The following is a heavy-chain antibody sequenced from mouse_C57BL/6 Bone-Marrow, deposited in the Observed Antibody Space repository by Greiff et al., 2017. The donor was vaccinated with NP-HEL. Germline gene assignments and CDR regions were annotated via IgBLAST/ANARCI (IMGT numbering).Heavy chain of an antibody. D-gene: IGHD2-4*01. J-gene: IGHJ3*01. CDR1: GFTFSNYW. CDR2: IRLKSDNYAT. CDR3: TVYDYDWFAY. Sequence: EVMLVESGGGLVQPGGSMKLSCVASGFTFSNYWMNWVRQSPEKGLEWVAQIRLKSDNYATHYAESVKGRFTISRDDSKSSVYLQMNNLRAEDTGIYYCTVYDYDWFAYWGQGTLVTVSA. V-gene: IGHV6-3*01.